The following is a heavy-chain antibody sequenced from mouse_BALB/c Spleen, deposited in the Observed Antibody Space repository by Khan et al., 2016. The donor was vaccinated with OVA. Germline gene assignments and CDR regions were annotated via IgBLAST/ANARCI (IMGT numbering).Heavy chain of an antibody. V-gene: IGHV5-6*01. Sequence: EVQLVESGGGLVKTGGSLKLSCAASGFTFSTYGMSWVRQTPDKRLEWIATINSGGHYTYYIDSVKGRFTISRDNAKNILYLQMTSLRSEDTAMHYCARLAYYYNSEGFAYWGQGTLVTVSA. J-gene: IGHJ3*01. CDR2: INSGGHYT. CDR1: GFTFSTYG. CDR3: ARLAYYYNSEGFAY. D-gene: IGHD1-1*02.